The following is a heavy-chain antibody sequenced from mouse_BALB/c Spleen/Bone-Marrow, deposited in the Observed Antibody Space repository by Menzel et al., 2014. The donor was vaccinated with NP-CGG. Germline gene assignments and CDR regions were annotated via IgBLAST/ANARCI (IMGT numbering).Heavy chain of an antibody. CDR3: ARLGYYGTMDY. Sequence: EVKLMESGGGLVQPGGSLKLSCAASGFDSSGYWMSWVRQAPGKGLEWIGEINPDSSTINYTPSLKDKFIISRDNAKNTLYLQMSKARSEDTALYYCARLGYYGTMDYWGQGTSVTVSS. D-gene: IGHD1-1*01. CDR2: INPDSSTI. CDR1: GFDSSGYW. V-gene: IGHV4-1*02. J-gene: IGHJ4*01.